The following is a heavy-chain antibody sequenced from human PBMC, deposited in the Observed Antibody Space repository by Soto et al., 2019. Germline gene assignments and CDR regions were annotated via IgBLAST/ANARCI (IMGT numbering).Heavy chain of an antibody. J-gene: IGHJ4*02. CDR3: AKEILPDY. CDR1: SFAFSSFA. CDR2: ISATSGST. V-gene: IGHV3-23*01. Sequence: VGSLRLSCAASSFAFSSFAMSWVRQAPGKGLEWVSGISATSGSTYYADSVKGRFTISRDNSKNTLYLQMNSLRVEDTAVYFCAKEILPDYWGQGTLVTVSS.